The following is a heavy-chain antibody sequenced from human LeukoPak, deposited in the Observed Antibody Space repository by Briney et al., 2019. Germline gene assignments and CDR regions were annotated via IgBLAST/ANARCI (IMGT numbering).Heavy chain of an antibody. CDR3: AKMAVGVVVPAAMHTFDY. D-gene: IGHD2-2*01. CDR1: GFTFSSYG. V-gene: IGHV3-30*18. Sequence: PGGSLRLSCAASGFTFSSYGMHWVRQAPGKGLEWVAVISYDGSNKYYADSVKGRFTISRDNSKNTLYLQMNSLRAEDTAVYYCAKMAVGVVVPAAMHTFDYWGQGTLVTVSS. J-gene: IGHJ4*02. CDR2: ISYDGSNK.